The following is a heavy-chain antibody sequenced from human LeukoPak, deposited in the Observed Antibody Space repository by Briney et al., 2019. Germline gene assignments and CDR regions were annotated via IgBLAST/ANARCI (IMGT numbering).Heavy chain of an antibody. CDR3: ARVLTTQTTNWFDP. CDR1: GGSIRSYS. V-gene: IGHV4-59*01. J-gene: IGHJ5*02. CDR2: IHYSGST. Sequence: SETLSLTCNVSGGSIRSYSWSWFRKPPGKGLDGIGYIHYSGSTNYNPSLKSRVTISVDTSRTQFSLRLTSVTAADTAMYYCARVLTTQTTNWFDPWGQGTLVTVSS. D-gene: IGHD4-11*01.